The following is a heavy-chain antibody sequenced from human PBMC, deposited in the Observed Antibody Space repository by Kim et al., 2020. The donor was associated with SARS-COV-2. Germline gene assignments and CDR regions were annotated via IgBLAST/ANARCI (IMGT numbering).Heavy chain of an antibody. CDR1: GYTFTGYD. Sequence: ASVKVSCKASGYTFTGYDINWVRQATGQGLEWMGWMNPNSGNTGYAQKFQGRVTMTRNTSISTAYMELSSLRSEDTAVYYCARNRPKNYYDSSGYYSRWGQGTLVTVSS. D-gene: IGHD3-22*01. CDR2: MNPNSGNT. CDR3: ARNRPKNYYDSSGYYSR. V-gene: IGHV1-8*01. J-gene: IGHJ4*02.